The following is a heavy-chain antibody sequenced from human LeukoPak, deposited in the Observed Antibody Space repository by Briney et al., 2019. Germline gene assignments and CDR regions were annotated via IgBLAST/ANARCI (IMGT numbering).Heavy chain of an antibody. CDR1: GGSISGYY. CDR3: ARGGPEALFYVDY. V-gene: IGHV4-59*01. D-gene: IGHD2-2*01. Sequence: PSETLSLTCTVSGGSISGYYWCWLRQPPGKGLEWIGYIYYSGSTNYNPSLKSRVTISVDTSKNQFSLKLSSVTATDTAVYYCARGGPEALFYVDYWGQGTLVTVSS. J-gene: IGHJ4*02. CDR2: IYYSGST.